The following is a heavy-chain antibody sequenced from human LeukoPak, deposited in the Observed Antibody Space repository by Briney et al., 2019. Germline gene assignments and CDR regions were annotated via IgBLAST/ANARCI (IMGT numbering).Heavy chain of an antibody. J-gene: IGHJ5*02. V-gene: IGHV4-59*08. Sequence: SETLSLTCTVSGGSISSHYWSWIRQPPGKGLEWIGEINHSGSTNYNPSLKSRVTISVDTSKNQFSLKLSSVTAADTAVYYCARHLHSDGSGSYLNWLDPWGQGTLVTVSS. D-gene: IGHD3-10*01. CDR3: ARHLHSDGSGSYLNWLDP. CDR2: INHSGST. CDR1: GGSISSHY.